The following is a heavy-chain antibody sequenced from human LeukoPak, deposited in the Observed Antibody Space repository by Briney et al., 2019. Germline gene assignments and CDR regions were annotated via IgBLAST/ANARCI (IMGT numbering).Heavy chain of an antibody. D-gene: IGHD6-13*01. J-gene: IGHJ4*02. CDR2: ISSSGSTI. Sequence: PGGSLRLSCAASGFTFSDYYMSWIRQAPGKGLEWVSYISSSGSTIYYADSVKGRFTISRDNAKNSLYLQMNSLRAEDTAVYYCARVRYSSSWYRLQIKYYFDYWGQGTLVTVSS. CDR1: GFTFSDYY. CDR3: ARVRYSSSWYRLQIKYYFDY. V-gene: IGHV3-11*01.